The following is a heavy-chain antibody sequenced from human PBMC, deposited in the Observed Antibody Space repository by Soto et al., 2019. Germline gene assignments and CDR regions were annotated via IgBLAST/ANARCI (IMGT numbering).Heavy chain of an antibody. J-gene: IGHJ4*02. CDR3: AREGNYHEF. Sequence: PGGALRLSCETSGFPFVIYTMNWVRQAPGKGLAWVSSISSSGTYIDYADSVEGRFAISRDDAKNSVFLEMTSLRVDDTAVYYCAREGNYHEFWGQGTLVTVSS. CDR1: GFPFVIYT. V-gene: IGHV3-21*01. D-gene: IGHD3-10*01. CDR2: ISSSGTYI.